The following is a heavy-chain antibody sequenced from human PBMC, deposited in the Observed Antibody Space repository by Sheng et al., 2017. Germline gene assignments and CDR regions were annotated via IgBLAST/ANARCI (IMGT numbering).Heavy chain of an antibody. V-gene: IGHV4-39*01. CDR1: AGSISGSTYY. J-gene: IGHJ4*02. CDR3: NSGSYYYFET. Sequence: QVQLQESGPGLVKPSETLSLTCTVSAGSISGSTYYWGWIRQPPGKGLEWIGSIYYSGSTPTTPVPQESSHMSVDTSRNQFSLKLTSVTAADTAVYYCNSGSYYYFETGAREPWSPSPQ. D-gene: IGHD3-10*01. CDR2: IYYSGSTP.